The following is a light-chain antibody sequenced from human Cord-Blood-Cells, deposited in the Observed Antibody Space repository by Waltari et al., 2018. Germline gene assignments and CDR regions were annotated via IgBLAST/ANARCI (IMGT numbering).Light chain of an antibody. Sequence: DIQMTQSPSTLSASVGARAPITCRASQSISSRLAWYQQKPGKAPKLLIYDASSLEIGVPSRFIGSGSGTEFTLTISSLQPDDFATYYCQQYNSYSPWTFGQGTKVEIK. J-gene: IGKJ1*01. CDR2: DAS. V-gene: IGKV1-5*01. CDR3: QQYNSYSPWT. CDR1: QSISSR.